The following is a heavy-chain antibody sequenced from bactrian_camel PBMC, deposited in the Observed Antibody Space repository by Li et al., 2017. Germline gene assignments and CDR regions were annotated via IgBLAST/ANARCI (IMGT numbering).Heavy chain of an antibody. J-gene: IGHJ4*01. D-gene: IGHD2*01. V-gene: IGHV3S54*01. CDR2: IYRYGGLT. Sequence: QVQLVESGGGSVQAGGSLKLSCVVSGDVDSIGYVAWFRQAPGKEREGVALIYRYGGLTIYADSVKGRFTISKDNAKKYLYLQMNNLKPEDTAMYRCAAARFDTDCESESWQRGYNYNGRGTQVTVS. CDR1: GDVDSIGY.